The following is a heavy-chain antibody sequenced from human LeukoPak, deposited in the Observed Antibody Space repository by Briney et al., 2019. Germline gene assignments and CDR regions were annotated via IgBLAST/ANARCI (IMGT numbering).Heavy chain of an antibody. V-gene: IGHV1-69*13. D-gene: IGHD3-22*01. J-gene: IGHJ4*02. CDR2: IIPIFGTA. CDR3: ARDGVPYYYDSSGYKYFDY. CDR1: GYTSTSYY. Sequence: ASVKVSCKASGYTSTSYYMHWVRQAPGQGLEWMGGIIPIFGTANYAQKFQGRVTITADESTSTAYMELSSLRSEDTAVYYCARDGVPYYYDSSGYKYFDYWGQGTLVTVSS.